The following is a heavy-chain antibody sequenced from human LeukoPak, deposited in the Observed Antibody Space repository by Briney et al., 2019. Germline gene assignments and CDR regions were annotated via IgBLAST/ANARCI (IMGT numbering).Heavy chain of an antibody. CDR3: ARGGSVVPAAIEPEFPGYSSSWYIPHFDC. V-gene: IGHV1-2*02. D-gene: IGHD6-13*01. Sequence: GASVKVSCKASGYTFTGYYMHWVRQAPGQGLEWMGWINPNSGGTNYAQKFQGRVTMTRDTSISTAYMELSRLRSDDTAVYYCARGGSVVPAAIEPEFPGYSSSWYIPHFDCWGQGTLVTVSS. CDR1: GYTFTGYY. CDR2: INPNSGGT. J-gene: IGHJ4*02.